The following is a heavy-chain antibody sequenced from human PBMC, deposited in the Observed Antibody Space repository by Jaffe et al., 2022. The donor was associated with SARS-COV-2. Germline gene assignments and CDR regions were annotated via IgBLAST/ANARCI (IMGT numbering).Heavy chain of an antibody. CDR3: AKDIAARRRTTLNLYYYYGMDV. CDR1: GFTFDDYA. V-gene: IGHV3-9*01. D-gene: IGHD6-6*01. CDR2: ISWNSGSI. J-gene: IGHJ6*02. Sequence: EVQLVESGGGLVQPGRSLRLSCAASGFTFDDYAMHWVRQAPGKGLEWVSGISWNSGSIGYADSVKGRFTISRDNAKNSLYLQMNSLRAEDTALYYCAKDIAARRRTTLNLYYYYGMDVWGQGTTVTVSS.